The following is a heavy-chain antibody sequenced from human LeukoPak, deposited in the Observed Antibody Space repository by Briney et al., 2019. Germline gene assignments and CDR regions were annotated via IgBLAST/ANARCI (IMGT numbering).Heavy chain of an antibody. V-gene: IGHV4-39*07. D-gene: IGHD3-22*01. Sequence: PSETLSLTCTVSGGSISSYYWGWIRQPPGKGLEWIGSIYYSGSTYYNPSLKSRVTISVDTSKNQFSLKLSSVTAADTAVYYCARDRSPAQRYYDSSDNWFDPWGQGTLVTVSS. J-gene: IGHJ5*02. CDR2: IYYSGST. CDR3: ARDRSPAQRYYDSSDNWFDP. CDR1: GGSISSYY.